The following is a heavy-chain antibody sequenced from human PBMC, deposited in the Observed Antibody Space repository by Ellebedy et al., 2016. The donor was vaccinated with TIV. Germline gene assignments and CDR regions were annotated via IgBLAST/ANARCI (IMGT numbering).Heavy chain of an antibody. CDR2: FDPEDGET. CDR3: ATVGGYSYGYGGDY. V-gene: IGHV1-24*01. J-gene: IGHJ4*02. CDR1: GYTLTELS. Sequence: AASVKVSCKVSGYTLTELSMHWVRQAPGKGLEWMGGFDPEDGETIYAQKFQGRVTMTEDTSTDTAYMELSSLRSEDTAVYYCATVGGYSYGYGGDYWGQGTLVTVSS. D-gene: IGHD5-18*01.